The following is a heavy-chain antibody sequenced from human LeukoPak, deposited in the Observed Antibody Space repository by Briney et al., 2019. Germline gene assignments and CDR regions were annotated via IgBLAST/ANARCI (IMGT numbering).Heavy chain of an antibody. D-gene: IGHD6-19*01. Sequence: GGSLRLSCAASGFTSSSYWMSWVRQAPGKGLEWVANIKQDGSEKYHVDSVKGRFTISRDNAKNSLYLQMNSLRAEDTAVYYCARDRGSSGWYEFDYWGQGTLVTVSS. CDR2: IKQDGSEK. CDR1: GFTSSSYW. J-gene: IGHJ4*02. CDR3: ARDRGSSGWYEFDY. V-gene: IGHV3-7*01.